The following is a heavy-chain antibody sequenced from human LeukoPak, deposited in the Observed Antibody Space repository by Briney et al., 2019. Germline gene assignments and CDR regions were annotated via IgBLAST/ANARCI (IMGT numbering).Heavy chain of an antibody. V-gene: IGHV1-8*01. CDR3: ARGNEGVSSWRNKELDY. CDR1: GYTFTSYD. CDR2: MNPNSGNT. D-gene: IGHD6-13*01. J-gene: IGHJ4*02. Sequence: ASVKVSCKASGYTFTSYDINWVRQATGQGLEWMGWMNPNSGNTGYAQKFQGRVTMTRNTSISTAYMELSSLRSEDTAVYYCARGNEGVSSWRNKELDYWGQGTLVTVSS.